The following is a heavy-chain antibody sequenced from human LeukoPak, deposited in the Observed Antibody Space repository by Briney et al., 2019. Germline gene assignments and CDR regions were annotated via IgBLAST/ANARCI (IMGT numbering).Heavy chain of an antibody. CDR3: ARDRGYYDFWSGYYPRKFDP. CDR1: GGTFSSYA. Sequence: GASVKLSCKASGGTFSSYAISWVRQAPGQGLEWMGGIIPIFGTANYAQNFQGRVTITADESTSTAYMELSSLRSEDTAVYYCARDRGYYDFWSGYYPRKFDPWGQGTLVTVSS. D-gene: IGHD3-3*01. J-gene: IGHJ5*02. V-gene: IGHV1-69*13. CDR2: IIPIFGTA.